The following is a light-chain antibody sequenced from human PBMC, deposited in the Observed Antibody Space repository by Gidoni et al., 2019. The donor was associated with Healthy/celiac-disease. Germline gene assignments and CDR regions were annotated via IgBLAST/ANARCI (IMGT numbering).Light chain of an antibody. V-gene: IGKV1-33*01. J-gene: IGKJ4*01. CDR1: QDISNY. Sequence: DIQMTQSPSSLSASVGDRVTITCQASQDISNYLNWYQQKPGKAPKLLIYDASNLETGVPSRLSGSGSGTDFTLTISSLQTEDIATYYCQQYDNLPPVFGGGTKVEIK. CDR3: QQYDNLPPV. CDR2: DAS.